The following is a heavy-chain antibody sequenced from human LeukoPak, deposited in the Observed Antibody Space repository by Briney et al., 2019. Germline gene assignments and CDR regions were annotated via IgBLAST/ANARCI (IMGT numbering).Heavy chain of an antibody. Sequence: GGSLRLSCAASGFTFSDYYMSWIRQAPGKGLEWVSYISSSSSYTNYADSVKGRFTISRDNAKNSLYLQMNSLRAEDTAVCYCARVLLWFGELLQDAFDIWGQGTMVTVSS. J-gene: IGHJ3*02. D-gene: IGHD3-10*01. V-gene: IGHV3-11*06. CDR1: GFTFSDYY. CDR2: ISSSSSYT. CDR3: ARVLLWFGELLQDAFDI.